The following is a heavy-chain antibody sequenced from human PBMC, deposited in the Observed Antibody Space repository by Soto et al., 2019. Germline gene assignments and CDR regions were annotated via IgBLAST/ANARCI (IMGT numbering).Heavy chain of an antibody. Sequence: QVQVVESGGGVVQPGGSLRLSCAVSGFTFSNHAMHWVRLAPGKGLEWVTFISNDGNNKFYVDSVKGRGTISRDNAKNPVNLQTNSLRGDDAADYYCVGEVEVRSFHHWGEGTLVTVSS. CDR2: ISNDGNNK. V-gene: IGHV3-30-3*01. D-gene: IGHD1-1*01. CDR3: VGEVEVRSFHH. J-gene: IGHJ4*02. CDR1: GFTFSNHA.